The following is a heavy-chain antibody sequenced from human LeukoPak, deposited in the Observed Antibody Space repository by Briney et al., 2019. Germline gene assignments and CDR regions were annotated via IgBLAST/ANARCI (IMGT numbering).Heavy chain of an antibody. CDR1: GFTFSSYA. CDR3: VKGIVATISYFDY. CDR2: ISSNGGST. Sequence: GGSLRLSCSASGFTFSSYAMHWVRQAPWKGLEYVSAISSNGGSTYYADSVKGRFTISRDNSKNTLYLQMSSLRAEDTAVYYCVKGIVATISYFDYWGQGTLVTVSS. J-gene: IGHJ4*02. D-gene: IGHD5-12*01. V-gene: IGHV3-64D*06.